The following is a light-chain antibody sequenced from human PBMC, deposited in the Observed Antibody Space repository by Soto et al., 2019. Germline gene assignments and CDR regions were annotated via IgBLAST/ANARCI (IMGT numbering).Light chain of an antibody. CDR3: CSYSGSPTFRYV. Sequence: QSALTQPASVSGSPGQSITNSCTGTGSDIGSYNLVSWYQQHPGKAPKLMIYEVTERPSGVSSRFSGSKSGNTASLTISGLQAEDEADYYCCSYSGSPTFRYVFGGGTKLTVL. CDR1: GSDIGSYNL. V-gene: IGLV2-23*02. CDR2: EVT. J-gene: IGLJ1*01.